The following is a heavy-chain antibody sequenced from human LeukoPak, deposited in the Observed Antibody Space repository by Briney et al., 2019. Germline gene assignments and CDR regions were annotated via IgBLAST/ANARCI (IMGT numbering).Heavy chain of an antibody. V-gene: IGHV1-24*01. J-gene: IGHJ4*02. CDR3: ATLNVLAATYDFWSGSGY. Sequence: ASVKVSCKVSGYTLTELSMHWVRQAPGKGLEWMGGFDPEDGETIYAQKFQGRVTMTEDTSTDTAYMELSSLRSEDTAVYYCATLNVLAATYDFWSGSGYWGQGTLVTVSS. CDR2: FDPEDGET. D-gene: IGHD3-3*01. CDR1: GYTLTELS.